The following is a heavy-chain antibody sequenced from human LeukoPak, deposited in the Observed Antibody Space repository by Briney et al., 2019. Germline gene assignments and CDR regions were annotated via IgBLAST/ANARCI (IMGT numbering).Heavy chain of an antibody. V-gene: IGHV3-48*04. D-gene: IGHD1-26*01. CDR3: ARDPTYYLRYGYFDS. CDR1: GFTFSAYA. CDR2: ITTGGSSI. J-gene: IGHJ4*02. Sequence: GGSLRLSCAASGFTFSAYAMAWVRQAPGKGLECVSHITTGGSSIFYADSVKGRFTISRDNAKNSLYLQMNSLRAEDAAVYYCARDPTYYLRYGYFDSWGQGTLVTVSS.